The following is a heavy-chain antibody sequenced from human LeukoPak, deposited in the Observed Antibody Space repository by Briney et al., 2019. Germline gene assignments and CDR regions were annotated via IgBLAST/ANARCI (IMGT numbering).Heavy chain of an antibody. CDR2: IKSKTDGGTT. Sequence: GGSLRLSCAASGFTFSNAWMSWVRQAPGKGLEWVGRIKSKTDGGTTDYAAPGKGRFTISRDDSKNTLYLQMNSLKTEDTAVYYCTTYDFWSGYYRVDYWGQGTLVTVSS. V-gene: IGHV3-15*01. J-gene: IGHJ4*02. CDR1: GFTFSNAW. D-gene: IGHD3-3*01. CDR3: TTYDFWSGYYRVDY.